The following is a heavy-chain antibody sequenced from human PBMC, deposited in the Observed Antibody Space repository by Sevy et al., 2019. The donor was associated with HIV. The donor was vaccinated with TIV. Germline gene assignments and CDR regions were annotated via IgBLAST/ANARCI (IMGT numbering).Heavy chain of an antibody. Sequence: GGSLRLSCAASGFTVSSNYMSWVRQAPGKGLEWVSVIYSGGSTYYADSVKGRFTISRDNSKNTLYLQMNSLRAEDTAVYYCARARTVTTGFVSRPAAFDIWGQGTMVTVSS. V-gene: IGHV3-53*01. J-gene: IGHJ3*02. CDR1: GFTVSSNY. CDR2: IYSGGST. D-gene: IGHD4-17*01. CDR3: ARARTVTTGFVSRPAAFDI.